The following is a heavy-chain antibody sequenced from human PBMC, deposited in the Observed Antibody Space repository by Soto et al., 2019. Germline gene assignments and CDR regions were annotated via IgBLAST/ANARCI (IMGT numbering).Heavy chain of an antibody. CDR3: ARFPPTTVTTLFDY. Sequence: QVQLQQWGAGLLKPSETLSLTCAVYGGSFSGYYWSWIRQPPGKGLEWIGEINHSGSTNYNPSLKSRVTISVDPSKNQFSLKLSSVTAADTAVYYCARFPPTTVTTLFDYWGQGTLVTVSS. CDR2: INHSGST. D-gene: IGHD4-17*01. J-gene: IGHJ4*02. V-gene: IGHV4-34*01. CDR1: GGSFSGYY.